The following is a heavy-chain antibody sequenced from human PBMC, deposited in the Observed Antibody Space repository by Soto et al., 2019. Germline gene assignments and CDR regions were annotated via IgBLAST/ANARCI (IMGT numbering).Heavy chain of an antibody. D-gene: IGHD2-2*01. Sequence: EVQLVESGGGLVKPGGSLRLSCAASGFTFSSYSMNWVRQAPGKGLEWVSSISSSSSYIYYADSVKGRFTISRDNAKNSLYLQMNSLRAEDTAVYYCAREGYCISTSCHAQSINVYYYYYGMDVWGQGTTVTVSS. V-gene: IGHV3-21*01. J-gene: IGHJ6*02. CDR3: AREGYCISTSCHAQSINVYYYYYGMDV. CDR1: GFTFSSYS. CDR2: ISSSSSYI.